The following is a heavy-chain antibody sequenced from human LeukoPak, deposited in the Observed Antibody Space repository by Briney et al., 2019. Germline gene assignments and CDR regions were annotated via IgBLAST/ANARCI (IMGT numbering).Heavy chain of an antibody. CDR2: IYHSGST. V-gene: IGHV4-38-2*02. Sequence: ASETLSLTCTVSGYSISSGYYWGWIRQPPGKGLGWIGSIYHSGSTYYNPSLKSRVTISVDTSKNQFSLKLSSVTAADTAVYYCASLIPYYDSSGYPDYWGQGTLVTVSS. D-gene: IGHD3-22*01. CDR3: ASLIPYYDSSGYPDY. J-gene: IGHJ4*02. CDR1: GYSISSGYY.